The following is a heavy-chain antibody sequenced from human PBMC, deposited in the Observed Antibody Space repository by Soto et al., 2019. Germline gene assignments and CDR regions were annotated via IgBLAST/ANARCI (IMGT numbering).Heavy chain of an antibody. Sequence: PSEPLSLACAVSGDSINSSHWWNWVRQPPGKGLEWIGQISHSGNANYNPSLTSRVTISVDKSKNHFSLKLTSVTAADTAVYYCARRRSLWFGEVGGWYHYGMDGSGQGTTVIVSS. CDR1: GDSINSSHW. D-gene: IGHD3-10*01. V-gene: IGHV4-4*02. CDR2: ISHSGNA. J-gene: IGHJ6*02. CDR3: ARRRSLWFGEVGGWYHYGMDG.